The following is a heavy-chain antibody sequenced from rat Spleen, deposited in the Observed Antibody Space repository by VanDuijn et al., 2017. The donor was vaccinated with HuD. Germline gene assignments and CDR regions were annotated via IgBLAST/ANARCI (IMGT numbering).Heavy chain of an antibody. J-gene: IGHJ1*01. CDR2: ISYDGSST. Sequence: EVQLVESGGGLVQPGRSLKLSCAASGFTFSDHNMAWVRQAPTKGLEWVATISYDGSSTYYRDSVKGRFTISRDNAKSTLYLQMDSLRSEDTATYYCAKDGPFYYYTRHHYWYFDFWGPGTMVTVSS. CDR1: GFTFSDHN. D-gene: IGHD1-1*01. CDR3: AKDGPFYYYTRHHYWYFDF. V-gene: IGHV5-7*01.